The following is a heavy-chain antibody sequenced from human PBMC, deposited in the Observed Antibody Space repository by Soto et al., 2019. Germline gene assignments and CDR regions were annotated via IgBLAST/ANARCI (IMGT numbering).Heavy chain of an antibody. CDR3: ARLGHSGYDWNWFDP. CDR1: GGSISSSSYY. J-gene: IGHJ5*02. CDR2: IYYSGST. V-gene: IGHV4-39*01. Sequence: SETLSLTCTVSGGSISSSSYYWGWIRQPPGKGLEWIGSIYYSGSTYYHPSRKSRVTISVDTSKNQFSRKLSSVTAADTAVYYCARLGHSGYDWNWFDPWGQGTLVTVSS. D-gene: IGHD5-12*01.